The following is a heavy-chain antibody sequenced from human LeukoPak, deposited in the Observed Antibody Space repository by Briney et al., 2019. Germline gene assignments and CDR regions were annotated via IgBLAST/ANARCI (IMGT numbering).Heavy chain of an antibody. V-gene: IGHV3-30*02. J-gene: IGHJ4*02. CDR2: IRYDGSNK. Sequence: GGSQRLSCAASGFTFSSYGMHWVRQAPGKGLEWVASIRYDGSNKYYADSVKGRFTISRDNSKNTLNLQMNSLRAEDTAVYYCAKDPLYYDFWSGYSSHFDYWGQGTLVTVSS. CDR3: AKDPLYYDFWSGYSSHFDY. CDR1: GFTFSSYG. D-gene: IGHD3-3*01.